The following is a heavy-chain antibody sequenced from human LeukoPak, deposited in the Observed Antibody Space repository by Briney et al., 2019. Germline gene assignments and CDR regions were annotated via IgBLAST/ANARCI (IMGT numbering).Heavy chain of an antibody. J-gene: IGHJ5*02. D-gene: IGHD3-10*01. Sequence: GGSLRLSCAASGFTFSSYWMGWVRQAPGKGLEWVANIKQDGSEKYYVDSVKGRFTISRDNAKNSLFLQMNNLRAEDTAVYHCARGGWFFDPWGQGTVVPVSS. CDR2: IKQDGSEK. V-gene: IGHV3-7*05. CDR3: ARGGWFFDP. CDR1: GFTFSSYW.